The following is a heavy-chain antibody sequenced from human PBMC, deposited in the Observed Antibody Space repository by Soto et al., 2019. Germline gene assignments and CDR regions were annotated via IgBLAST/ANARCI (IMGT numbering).Heavy chain of an antibody. V-gene: IGHV1-8*02. CDR3: ARQIYDSDTGPNFQYYFDS. J-gene: IGHJ4*02. Sequence: ASVKVSCKASGYTFTSFGISWVRRAAGQGLEWMGRMNPDNGNTGYAQKFQDRVTMTRNTSISTAYMELSSLRSDDTAMYYCARQIYDSDTGPNFQYYFDSWGQGTPVTVSS. CDR1: GYTFTSFG. CDR2: MNPDNGNT. D-gene: IGHD3-22*01.